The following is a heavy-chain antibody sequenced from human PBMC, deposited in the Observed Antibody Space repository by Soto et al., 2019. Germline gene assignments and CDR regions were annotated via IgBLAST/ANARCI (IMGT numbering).Heavy chain of an antibody. CDR3: ARGAYYDSSGYYSPLDY. CDR2: IIPILGIA. CDR1: GGTFSSYT. D-gene: IGHD3-22*01. V-gene: IGHV1-69*02. J-gene: IGHJ4*02. Sequence: QVQLVQSGAAVKKPGSSVKVSCKASGGTFSSYTISWVRQAPGQGLEWMGRIIPILGIANYAQKFQGRVTITADKSTSTAYMELSSLRSEDTAVYYCARGAYYDSSGYYSPLDYWGQGTLVTVSS.